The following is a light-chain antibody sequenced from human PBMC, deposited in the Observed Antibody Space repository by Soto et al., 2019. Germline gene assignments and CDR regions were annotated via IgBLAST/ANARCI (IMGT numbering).Light chain of an antibody. CDR3: QQYGNSPIT. V-gene: IGKV3-20*01. Sequence: EIVFTHSPDTLSFSPVKRATLSCRASQSVSSSNLAWYQQKPGQAPRLLIYGASSRATGIPDRFSGSGSGTDFTLTIRRLEPEDFAVYSCQQYGNSPITFGQGTRLEI. J-gene: IGKJ5*01. CDR1: QSVSSSN. CDR2: GAS.